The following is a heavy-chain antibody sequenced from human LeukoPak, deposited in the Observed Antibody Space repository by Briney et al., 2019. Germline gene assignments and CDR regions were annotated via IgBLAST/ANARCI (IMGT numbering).Heavy chain of an antibody. CDR2: ISAYNGNT. Sequence: ASVKVSCKASVYTFTNYGITWVRQAPGQGLEWMGWISAYNGNTNYAQNLQGRVTMTTDTSTRTAYMELRSLRSDDTALYYCARGYTATGNWYFDVWGRGTLVSVSS. J-gene: IGHJ2*01. D-gene: IGHD6-13*01. CDR3: ARGYTATGNWYFDV. V-gene: IGHV1-18*01. CDR1: VYTFTNYG.